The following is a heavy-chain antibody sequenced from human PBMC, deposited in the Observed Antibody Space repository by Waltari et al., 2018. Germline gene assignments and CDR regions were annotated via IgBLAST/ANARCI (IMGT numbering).Heavy chain of an antibody. CDR2: IWYDGSNK. V-gene: IGHV3-33*01. D-gene: IGHD6-6*01. Sequence: QVQLVESGGGVVQPGRSLRLSCTASGFTFSSYGMHWVRQAPGKGLEWVAVIWYDGSNKYYADSVKGRFTISRDNSKNTLYLQMNSLRAEDTAVYYCARDSSSSLTPYYFDYWGQGTLVTVSS. CDR3: ARDSSSSLTPYYFDY. CDR1: GFTFSSYG. J-gene: IGHJ4*02.